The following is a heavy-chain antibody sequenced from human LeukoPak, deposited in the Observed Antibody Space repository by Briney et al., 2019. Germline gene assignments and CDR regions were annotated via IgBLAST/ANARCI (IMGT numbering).Heavy chain of an antibody. V-gene: IGHV6-1*01. CDR1: GDSVSSNSVA. D-gene: IGHD6-13*01. CDR3: ARLGIATAPGDY. J-gene: IGHJ4*02. Sequence: SQTLSLTCAISGDSVSSNSVAWNWIRQSPSRGLEWLGRTYYRSKWYNDYAVSVKGRTTINPDTSKNQFSLQLNSVTPEDSAAYYCARLGIATAPGDYWGQGTLVTVSS. CDR2: TYYRSKWYN.